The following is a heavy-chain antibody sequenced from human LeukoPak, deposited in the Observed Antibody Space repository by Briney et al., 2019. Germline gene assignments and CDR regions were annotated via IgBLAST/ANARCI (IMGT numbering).Heavy chain of an antibody. J-gene: IGHJ5*02. CDR1: GFTFSSYA. Sequence: GGSLRLSCAASGFTFSSYAMNWVRQAPGKGLEWVSAISGSDGRTYYADSVKGRFTISRDNSKNTLYLQMNSLKTEDTAVYYCGVRRSGPWGQGTLVTVSS. D-gene: IGHD3-10*01. V-gene: IGHV3-23*01. CDR2: ISGSDGRT. CDR3: GVRRSGP.